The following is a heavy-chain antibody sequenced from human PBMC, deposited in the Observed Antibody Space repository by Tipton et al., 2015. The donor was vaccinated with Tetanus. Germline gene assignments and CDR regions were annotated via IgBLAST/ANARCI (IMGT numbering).Heavy chain of an antibody. J-gene: IGHJ3*01. Sequence: TLSLTCTVPGGSFSSSNDYWAWIRQPPGKGLEWVGSIYYGGSTYFNPSLRSRGTISIDTSRNQFSLQLSSVTAADTALYFCARRSHIGAPVWGQGTLVTVAS. V-gene: IGHV4-39*01. D-gene: IGHD2-21*01. CDR3: ARRSHIGAPV. CDR2: IYYGGST. CDR1: GGSFSSSNDY.